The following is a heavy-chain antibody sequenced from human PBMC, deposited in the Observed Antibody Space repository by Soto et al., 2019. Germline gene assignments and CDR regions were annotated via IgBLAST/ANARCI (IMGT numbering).Heavy chain of an antibody. V-gene: IGHV1-69*13. CDR1: GGTFSSYA. D-gene: IGHD6-13*01. CDR2: IIPIFGTA. J-gene: IGHJ4*02. Sequence: SVKVSCKASGGTFSSYAISWVRQAPGQGLEWMGGIIPIFGTANCAQKFQGRVTITADESTSTAYMELGSLRSEDTAVYYCARDRIAAAGPYFDYWGQGTLVTVSS. CDR3: ARDRIAAAGPYFDY.